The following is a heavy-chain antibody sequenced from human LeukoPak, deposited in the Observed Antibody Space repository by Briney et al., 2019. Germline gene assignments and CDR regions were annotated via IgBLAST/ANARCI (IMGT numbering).Heavy chain of an antibody. CDR1: GFTFSGSA. CDR2: IRSKANSYAT. CDR3: TRYYYDSSGFLIDY. Sequence: GGSLRLSCAASGFTFSGSAMHWVRRASGKGLEWVGRIRSKANSYATAYAASVKGRFTISRDDSKNTAYLQMNSLKTEDTAVYYCTRYYYDSSGFLIDYWGQGTLVTVSS. J-gene: IGHJ4*02. D-gene: IGHD3-22*01. V-gene: IGHV3-73*01.